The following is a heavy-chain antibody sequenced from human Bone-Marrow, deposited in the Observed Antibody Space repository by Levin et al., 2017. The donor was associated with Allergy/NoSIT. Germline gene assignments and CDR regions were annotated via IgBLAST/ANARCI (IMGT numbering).Heavy chain of an antibody. Sequence: KISCKASGGTFSSYAISWVRQAPGQGLEWMGGIIPIFGTANYAQKFQGRVTITADESTSTAYMELSSLRSEDTAVYYCARDVSIAAAGPAPLLYYGMDVWGQGTTVTVSS. V-gene: IGHV1-69*01. J-gene: IGHJ6*02. CDR1: GGTFSSYA. D-gene: IGHD6-13*01. CDR3: ARDVSIAAAGPAPLLYYGMDV. CDR2: IIPIFGTA.